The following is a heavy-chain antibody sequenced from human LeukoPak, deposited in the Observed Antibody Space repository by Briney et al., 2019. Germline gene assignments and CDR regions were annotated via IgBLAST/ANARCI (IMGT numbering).Heavy chain of an antibody. CDR3: ARDKQYYDILTESDYYYYGMDV. CDR1: GYTFTSYG. Sequence: ASVKVSCKASGYTFTSYGISWVRQAPGQGLGWMGGIIPIFGTANYAQKFQGRVTITADESTSTAYMELSSLRSEDTAVCYCARDKQYYDILTESDYYYYGMDVWGQGTTVTVSS. V-gene: IGHV1-69*13. CDR2: IIPIFGTA. J-gene: IGHJ6*02. D-gene: IGHD3-9*01.